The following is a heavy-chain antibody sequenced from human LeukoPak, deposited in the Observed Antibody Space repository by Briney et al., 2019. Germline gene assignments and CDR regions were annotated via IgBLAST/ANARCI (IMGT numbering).Heavy chain of an antibody. D-gene: IGHD1-26*01. CDR2: IYYSGST. Sequence: KPSETLSLTCIVSGVSISSSYYYWGWIRQPPGKGLEWIGSIYYSGSTYYNSSLKSRVTISIDTSKNQFSLKLSSVTAADTAVYYCARVGPPGVGASRIDYWGQGTLVTVSS. CDR3: ARVGPPGVGASRIDY. J-gene: IGHJ4*02. CDR1: GVSISSSYYY. V-gene: IGHV4-39*01.